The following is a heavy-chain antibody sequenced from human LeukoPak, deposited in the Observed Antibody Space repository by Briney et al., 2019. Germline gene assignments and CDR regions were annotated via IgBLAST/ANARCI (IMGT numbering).Heavy chain of an antibody. CDR3: ARTWSGHFDY. Sequence: GGSLRLSCAASGFTFSSYAMDWVRQAPGKGLEWVAVISYDGSNKYYADSVKGRFTISRDNSKNTLYLQMNSLRAEDTAVYYCARTWSGHFDYWGQGTLVTVSS. J-gene: IGHJ4*02. V-gene: IGHV3-30-3*01. CDR1: GFTFSSYA. D-gene: IGHD3-3*01. CDR2: ISYDGSNK.